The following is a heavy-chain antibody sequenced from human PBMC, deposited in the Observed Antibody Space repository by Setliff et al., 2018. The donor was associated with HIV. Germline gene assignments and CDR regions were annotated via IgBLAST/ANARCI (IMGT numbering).Heavy chain of an antibody. J-gene: IGHJ5*02. Sequence: TSETLSLTCTVSGDSINSGHYYWGWIRQPPGKGLEWIGNILNGETTFYNPSLKNRVTISVDTSKNQFSLRLASVTAADTAVYHCARPHSGRGGGAWFDPWGHGTLVTVSS. CDR3: ARPHSGRGGGAWFDP. V-gene: IGHV4-39*01. CDR2: ILNGETT. CDR1: GDSINSGHYY. D-gene: IGHD6-19*01.